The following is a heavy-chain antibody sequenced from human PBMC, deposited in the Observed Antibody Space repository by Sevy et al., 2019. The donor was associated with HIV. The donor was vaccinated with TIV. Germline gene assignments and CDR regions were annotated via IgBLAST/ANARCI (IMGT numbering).Heavy chain of an antibody. D-gene: IGHD2-8*02. CDR3: ASLNLVRDWYFDL. CDR1: GFTVSSNY. J-gene: IGHJ2*01. V-gene: IGHV3-53*01. Sequence: GGSLRLSCAASGFTVSSNYMSWVRQAPGKGLEWVSVIYSRGSTYYADSVKGRFTIYRDNSKNTLYLQMNSLRAEDTAVYYCASLNLVRDWYFDLWGRGTLVTVSS. CDR2: IYSRGST.